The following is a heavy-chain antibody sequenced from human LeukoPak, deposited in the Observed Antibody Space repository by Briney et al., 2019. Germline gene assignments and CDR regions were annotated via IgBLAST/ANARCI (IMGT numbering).Heavy chain of an antibody. J-gene: IGHJ4*02. CDR3: ARVLVVPAAAHFDY. V-gene: IGHV3-21*04. Sequence: SGGSLRLSCADSGFTFSNYNMNWVRQAPGKAMEWVSSITSSGTYTFYADSVKGRFTISRDNSKNTLYLQMNSLRAEDTAVYYCARVLVVPAAAHFDYWGQGTLVTVSS. D-gene: IGHD2-2*01. CDR2: ITSSGTYT. CDR1: GFTFSNYN.